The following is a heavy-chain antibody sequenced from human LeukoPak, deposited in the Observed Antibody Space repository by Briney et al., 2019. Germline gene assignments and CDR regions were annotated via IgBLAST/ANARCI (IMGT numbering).Heavy chain of an antibody. D-gene: IGHD3-22*01. Sequence: GGSLRLSCAASGFTFSSYAMHWVRQAPGKGLEWVAVISYDGSNKYYADSVKGRFTISRDNSKNTLYLQMNSLRAEDTAVYYCARGKYDSSGYPLLGFDYWGQGTLVTVSS. CDR1: GFTFSSYA. CDR2: ISYDGSNK. J-gene: IGHJ4*02. V-gene: IGHV3-30*04. CDR3: ARGKYDSSGYPLLGFDY.